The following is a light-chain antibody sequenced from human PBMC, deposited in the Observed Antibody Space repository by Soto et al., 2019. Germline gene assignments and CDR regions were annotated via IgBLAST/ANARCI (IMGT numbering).Light chain of an antibody. CDR1: SSDVGGYNY. J-gene: IGLJ2*01. CDR2: EVF. V-gene: IGLV2-14*03. Sequence: SALTQPASVSGSPGQSITISCTGTSSDVGGYNYVSWYQQHPGKVPKLMIYEVFRRPSGISDRFSGSKSGNMASLTISGLQAEDEADYYCCSYTTTSTFVFGGGTKLTVL. CDR3: CSYTTTSTFV.